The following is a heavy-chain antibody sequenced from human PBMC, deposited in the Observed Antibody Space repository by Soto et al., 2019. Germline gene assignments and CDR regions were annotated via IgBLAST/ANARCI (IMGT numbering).Heavy chain of an antibody. D-gene: IGHD3-9*01. Sequence: ASVKVSCKASGYTFTSYGISWVRQAPGQGLEWMGWISAYNGNTNYAQKVQGRITMTTDSSTTTAYMELRSLRSDDTAVYYCTRDGGGDILTGYYNRAAYHYYGMAVWGQGTTVTVSS. V-gene: IGHV1-18*01. CDR2: ISAYNGNT. CDR1: GYTFTSYG. CDR3: TRDGGGDILTGYYNRAAYHYYGMAV. J-gene: IGHJ6*02.